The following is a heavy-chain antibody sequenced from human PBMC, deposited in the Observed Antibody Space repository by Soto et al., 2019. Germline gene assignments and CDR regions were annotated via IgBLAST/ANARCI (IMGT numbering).Heavy chain of an antibody. CDR3: ARILLHYDYIWGSYRKGPFDY. J-gene: IGHJ4*02. D-gene: IGHD3-16*02. V-gene: IGHV4-34*01. Sequence: SETLSLTCAVYGESFSGYYWSWIRQSPGKGLEWIGEINHSGSTNYNPSLKSRVTISVDTSKNQFSLKLSSVTAADTAVYYCARILLHYDYIWGSYRKGPFDYWGQGTLVTVSS. CDR2: INHSGST. CDR1: GESFSGYY.